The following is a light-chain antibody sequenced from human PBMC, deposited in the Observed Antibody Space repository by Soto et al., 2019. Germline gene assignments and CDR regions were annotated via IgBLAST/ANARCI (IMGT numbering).Light chain of an antibody. J-gene: IGKJ1*01. CDR1: QGISSY. V-gene: IGKV1-9*01. CDR3: QQLHSYPRT. Sequence: DIQLTQSPSFLSASVGDRVTITCRASQGISSYLAWYQQKPGRAPNLLIYAASTLQSGVPSRFSGSGSGTEFPLTISSLQPEDFTTYYCQQLHSYPRTFGQGTRVEIK. CDR2: AAS.